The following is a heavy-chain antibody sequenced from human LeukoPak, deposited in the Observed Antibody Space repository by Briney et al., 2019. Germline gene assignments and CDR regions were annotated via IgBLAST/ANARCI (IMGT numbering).Heavy chain of an antibody. D-gene: IGHD5-18*01. CDR1: GYTFTSYG. CDR3: AREAAMVMAGMDV. Sequence: ASVKVSCKASGYTFTSYGISWVRQAPGQGLGWMGWISAYNGNTNYAQKLQGRITMTTDTSTSTAYMELRSLRSDDTAVYYCAREAAMVMAGMDVWGQGTTVTVSS. CDR2: ISAYNGNT. V-gene: IGHV1-18*01. J-gene: IGHJ6*02.